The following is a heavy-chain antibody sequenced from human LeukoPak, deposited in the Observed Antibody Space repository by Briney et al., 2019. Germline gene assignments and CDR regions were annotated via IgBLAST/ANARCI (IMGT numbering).Heavy chain of an antibody. CDR1: GGSISSSSYY. CDR3: ARTPVGSDSGWSMDY. J-gene: IGHJ4*02. CDR2: IYYSGST. Sequence: PSETLSLTCTVSGGSISSSSYYWGWIRQPPGKGLEWIGSIYYSGSTYYNPSLKSRVTIPVDTSKNQFSLKLSSVTAADTAVYYCARTPVGSDSGWSMDYWGQGTLVTVSS. V-gene: IGHV4-39*01. D-gene: IGHD6-19*01.